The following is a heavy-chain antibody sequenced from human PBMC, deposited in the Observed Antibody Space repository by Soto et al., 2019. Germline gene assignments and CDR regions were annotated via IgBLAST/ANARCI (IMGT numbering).Heavy chain of an antibody. CDR1: GGTFSSYA. J-gene: IGHJ6*02. V-gene: IGHV1-69*06. D-gene: IGHD3-22*01. CDR2: IIPIFGTA. CDR3: ARGRYDTILHYYYYFGMDV. Sequence: SVKVSCKASGGTFSSYAISWVQQAPGQGLEWMGGIIPIFGTADYAQKFQGRVTITADKSTSTAYMELSSLRSEDTAVYYCARGRYDTILHYYYYFGMDVWGQGTTVTVSS.